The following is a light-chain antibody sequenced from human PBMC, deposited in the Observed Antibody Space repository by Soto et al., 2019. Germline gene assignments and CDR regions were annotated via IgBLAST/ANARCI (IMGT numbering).Light chain of an antibody. CDR1: SSDAGSYNL. V-gene: IGLV2-23*01. CDR2: EGS. Sequence: QSALTQPASVSGSPGQSITISCTGTSSDAGSYNLVSWYQQHPGKAPKLMIYEGSKRPSGVSNRFSGSKSGNTASLTISGLQAEDEADYYCCSYAGISFGGGTKLTVL. J-gene: IGLJ2*01. CDR3: CSYAGIS.